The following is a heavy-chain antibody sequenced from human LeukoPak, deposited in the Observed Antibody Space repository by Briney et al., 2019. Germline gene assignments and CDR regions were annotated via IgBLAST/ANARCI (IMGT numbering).Heavy chain of an antibody. D-gene: IGHD2-8*01. CDR3: ARAFRMYALHNWFDP. Sequence: PSETLSLTCTVSGGSISSYYWSWIRQPPGEGLEWIGYIYYSGSTNYNPSLRSRVTISVDTSKNQFALKLSSVTAADTAVYYCARAFRMYALHNWFDPWGQGTLVTVSS. CDR2: IYYSGST. J-gene: IGHJ5*02. CDR1: GGSISSYY. V-gene: IGHV4-59*01.